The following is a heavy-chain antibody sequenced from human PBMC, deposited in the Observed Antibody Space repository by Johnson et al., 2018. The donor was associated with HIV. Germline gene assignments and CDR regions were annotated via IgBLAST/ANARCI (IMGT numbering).Heavy chain of an antibody. J-gene: IGHJ3*01. V-gene: IGHV3-30*02. CDR1: GLTFSTYG. D-gene: IGHD5-12*01. Sequence: QVQLVESGGGLVQPGGSLRLSCAASGLTFSTYGMHWVRQAPGKGLEWVTFIQYGGSKKNYAVSVKGRFTISRDNSKNTLYLQLNSLRTEDTAVYYCAKHMWGFRYTGYDRDVFDVWGQGTMVTVSS. CDR3: AKHMWGFRYTGYDRDVFDV. CDR2: IQYGGSKK.